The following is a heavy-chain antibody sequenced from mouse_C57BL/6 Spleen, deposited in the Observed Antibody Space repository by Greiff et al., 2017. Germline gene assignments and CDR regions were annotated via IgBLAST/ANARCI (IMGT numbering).Heavy chain of an antibody. CDR3: ASPLYDDFAY. J-gene: IGHJ3*01. CDR1: GYAFSRSW. V-gene: IGHV1-82*01. D-gene: IGHD2-3*01. Sequence: VQLQQSGPELVKPGASVKISCKASGYAFSRSWMNWVKQRPGKGLEWIGRIYPGGGNTNYNGKFKGKATLTADKSSSTAYMDLSSLTSEDSAVYFCASPLYDDFAYWGQGLLVTVAA. CDR2: IYPGGGNT.